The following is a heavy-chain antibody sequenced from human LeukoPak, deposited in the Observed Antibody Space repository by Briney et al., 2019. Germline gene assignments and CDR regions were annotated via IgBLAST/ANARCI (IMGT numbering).Heavy chain of an antibody. CDR1: GYTFTSYA. V-gene: IGHV1-3*01. CDR3: ARDWAYSSGWDY. Sequence: ALVKVSCKASGYTFTSYAMHWVRQAPGQRLEWMGWINAGNGNTKYSQKFQGRVTITRDTSASTAYMELSSLRSEDTAVYYCARDWAYSSGWDYWGQGTLVTVSS. J-gene: IGHJ4*02. D-gene: IGHD6-19*01. CDR2: INAGNGNT.